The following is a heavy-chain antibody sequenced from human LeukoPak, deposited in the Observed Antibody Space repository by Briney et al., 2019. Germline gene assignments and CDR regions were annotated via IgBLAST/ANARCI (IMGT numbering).Heavy chain of an antibody. CDR3: AKDSRGYQDYFDY. CDR2: ISGSGGST. J-gene: IGHJ4*02. D-gene: IGHD3-22*01. Sequence: GGTLRLSCAASGFTFSSYGMSWVHQAPGKGLEWVSVISGSGGSTYYAASVKGRFTISRDNSKNTLYLQMNSLRAEDTAVYYCAKDSRGYQDYFDYWGQGTLVTVSS. CDR1: GFTFSSYG. V-gene: IGHV3-23*01.